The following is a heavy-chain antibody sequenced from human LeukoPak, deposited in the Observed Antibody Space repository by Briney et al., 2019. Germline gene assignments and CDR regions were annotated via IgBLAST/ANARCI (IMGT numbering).Heavy chain of an antibody. CDR1: GGSISSYY. CDR3: ARSNARAAAPSPDYYYYGMDV. V-gene: IGHV4-59*01. CDR2: IYYSGST. D-gene: IGHD6-13*01. Sequence: PSETLSLTCTVSGGSISSYYWSWIRQPPGKGLEWIGYIYYSGSTNYNPSLKSRVTISVDTSKNQFSLKLSSVTAADTAVYYCARSNARAAAPSPDYYYYGMDVWGQGTTVTVSS. J-gene: IGHJ6*02.